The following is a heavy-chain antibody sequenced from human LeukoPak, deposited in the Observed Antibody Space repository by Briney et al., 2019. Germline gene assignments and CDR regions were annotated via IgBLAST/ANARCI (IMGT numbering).Heavy chain of an antibody. J-gene: IGHJ4*02. CDR3: ARAYYYDSSANTWGDYFDY. V-gene: IGHV3-20*04. CDR1: GFTFDDYG. Sequence: GGSLRLSCAASGFTFDDYGMSWVRQAPGKGLEWVSGINWNGSSTGYADSVKGRFTISRNNAKNSLYLQMNSLRAEDTALYYCARAYYYDSSANTWGDYFDYWGQGTLVTVSS. CDR2: INWNGSST. D-gene: IGHD3-22*01.